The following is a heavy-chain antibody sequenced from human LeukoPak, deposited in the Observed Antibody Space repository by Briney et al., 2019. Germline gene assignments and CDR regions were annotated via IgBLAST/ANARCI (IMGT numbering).Heavy chain of an antibody. J-gene: IGHJ4*02. Sequence: GGSLRLSCAASGFTFSSYSMNWVRQAPGKGLEWVSSISSSSSYIYYADSVKGRFTISRDNAKNSLYLQMNSLRAEDTAVYYCARGGALAGGHFDSWGQGTLVSVSS. CDR1: GFTFSSYS. CDR3: ARGGALAGGHFDS. V-gene: IGHV3-21*01. CDR2: ISSSSSYI. D-gene: IGHD4-23*01.